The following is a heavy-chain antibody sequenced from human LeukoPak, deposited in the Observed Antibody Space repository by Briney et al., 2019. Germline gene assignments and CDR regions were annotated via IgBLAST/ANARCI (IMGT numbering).Heavy chain of an antibody. J-gene: IGHJ4*02. D-gene: IGHD6-25*01. V-gene: IGHV3-48*03. Sequence: GGSLRLSCVVSGLTFSPYEMNWVRQAPGKGLEWVSNIGSSGTNVYYADSVKGRFTISRDNAKNSLFLQMNSLTAEDTAVYYCATAKGYWGQGTLVTVSS. CDR3: ATAKGY. CDR2: IGSSGTNV. CDR1: GLTFSPYE.